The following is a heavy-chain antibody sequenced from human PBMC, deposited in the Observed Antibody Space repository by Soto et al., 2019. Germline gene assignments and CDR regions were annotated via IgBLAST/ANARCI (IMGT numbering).Heavy chain of an antibody. D-gene: IGHD3-16*01. J-gene: IGHJ4*02. Sequence: SVKVSFKASGGTFSSYAISWLRQAPGQGLEWMGGIIPIFGTANYAQKFQGRVTITADESTSTAYMELSSLRSEDTAVYYCARGDNDYVWGSYPSRFDYWGQGTLVTVSS. CDR1: GGTFSSYA. CDR2: IIPIFGTA. CDR3: ARGDNDYVWGSYPSRFDY. V-gene: IGHV1-69*13.